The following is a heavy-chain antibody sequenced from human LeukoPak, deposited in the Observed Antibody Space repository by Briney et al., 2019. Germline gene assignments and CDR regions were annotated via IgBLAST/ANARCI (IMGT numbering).Heavy chain of an antibody. CDR2: IGIDTTTI. CDR3: ARSSGWYPARPLCFDY. CDR1: GFTFSSYS. D-gene: IGHD6-19*01. V-gene: IGHV3-21*01. Sequence: GGSLRLSCAASGFTFSSYSMNWVRQAPGKGLEWVSSIGIDTTTIYYADSVKGRFTISRDNAKNSLYLQMNSLRAEDTAVYYCARSSGWYPARPLCFDYWGQGTLVTVSS. J-gene: IGHJ4*02.